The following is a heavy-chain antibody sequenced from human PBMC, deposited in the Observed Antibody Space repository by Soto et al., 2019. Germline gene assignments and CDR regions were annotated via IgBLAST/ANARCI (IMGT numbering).Heavy chain of an antibody. CDR1: VFTFSSYS. J-gene: IGHJ5*02. Sequence: PGGSLRLSCAASVFTFSSYSMNWVRQAPGKGLEWVSSISSSSSYIYYADSVKGRFTISRDNAKNSLYLQMNSLRAEDTAVYYCAGQYSSSWYFLPWGQGTLVTVSS. CDR2: ISSSSSYI. CDR3: AGQYSSSWYFLP. V-gene: IGHV3-21*04. D-gene: IGHD6-13*01.